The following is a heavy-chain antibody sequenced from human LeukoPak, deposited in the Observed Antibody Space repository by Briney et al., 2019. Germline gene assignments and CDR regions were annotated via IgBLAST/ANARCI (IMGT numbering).Heavy chain of an antibody. V-gene: IGHV3-64*01. CDR2: ISSNGGST. J-gene: IGHJ4*02. D-gene: IGHD3-9*01. CDR3: ARRSGLRYFDGYDY. CDR1: GFTFSSYA. Sequence: PGGSLRLSCAASGFTFSSYAMHWVRQAPGKGLEYVSAISSNGGSTYYANSVKGRFTISRDNSKNTLYLQMGSLRAEDMAVYYCARRSGLRYFDGYDYWGQGTLVTVSS.